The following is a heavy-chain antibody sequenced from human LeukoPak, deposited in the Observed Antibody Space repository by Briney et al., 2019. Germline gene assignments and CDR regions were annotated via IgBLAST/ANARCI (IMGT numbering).Heavy chain of an antibody. V-gene: IGHV3-66*01. Sequence: GGSLRLSCAASGFTVSSNYMSWVRQAPGKGLEWVSVIYSGGSTYYADSVKGRFTISRDNSKNTLYLQMNSLRAEDTAVYYCARDPSNRSGSYWVDYWGQGTLVTVSS. CDR2: IYSGGST. D-gene: IGHD1-26*01. J-gene: IGHJ4*02. CDR1: GFTVSSNY. CDR3: ARDPSNRSGSYWVDY.